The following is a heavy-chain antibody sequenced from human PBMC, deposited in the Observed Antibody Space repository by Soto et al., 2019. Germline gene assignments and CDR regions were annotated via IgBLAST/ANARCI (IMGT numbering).Heavy chain of an antibody. D-gene: IGHD5-12*01. Sequence: SVKVSCKASGGTFSSYTISWVRQAPGQGLEWMGRFIPILDITSYAQKFQGRVTMTRDTSTSTVYMELSSLRSEDTAVYYCARDLPREWLRLGAFDIWGQGTMVTVSS. V-gene: IGHV1-69*04. J-gene: IGHJ3*02. CDR3: ARDLPREWLRLGAFDI. CDR2: FIPILDIT. CDR1: GGTFSSYT.